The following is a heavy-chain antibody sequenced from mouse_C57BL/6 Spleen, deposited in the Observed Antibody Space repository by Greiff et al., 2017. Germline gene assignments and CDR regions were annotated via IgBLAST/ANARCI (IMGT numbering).Heavy chain of an antibody. CDR3: ARGRIYYGNYRYFDY. Sequence: QVQLQQSGAELVRPGSSVKLSCKASGYTFTSYWMDWVKQRPGQGLEWIGNIYPSDSETHYNQKFKDKATLTVDKSSSTAYMQLSSLTSEDSAVYYCARGRIYYGNYRYFDYWGQGTTLTVSS. J-gene: IGHJ2*01. CDR1: GYTFTSYW. CDR2: IYPSDSET. V-gene: IGHV1-61*01. D-gene: IGHD2-1*01.